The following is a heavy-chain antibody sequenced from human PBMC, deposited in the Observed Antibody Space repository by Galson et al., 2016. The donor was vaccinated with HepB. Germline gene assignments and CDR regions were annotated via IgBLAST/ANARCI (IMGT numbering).Heavy chain of an antibody. Sequence: SLRLSCAASGFTFSSHAMSWVRQAPGRGLEWVSCLSGSGGSTYYADSLKGRFTISRDNSKNTLYLQMNSLRAEDTAIYYCARDPSWYTSGWYDFWGQGTLVTVSS. D-gene: IGHD6-19*01. CDR1: GFTFSSHA. V-gene: IGHV3-23*01. CDR2: LSGSGGST. CDR3: ARDPSWYTSGWYDF. J-gene: IGHJ5*01.